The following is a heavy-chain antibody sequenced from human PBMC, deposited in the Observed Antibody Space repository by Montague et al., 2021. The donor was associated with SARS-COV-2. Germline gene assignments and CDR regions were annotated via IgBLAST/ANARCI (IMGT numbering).Heavy chain of an antibody. V-gene: IGHV6-1*01. CDR3: ASGRMVPYSGSWTTLYYYYGMDV. CDR1: GDSVSSNSAA. J-gene: IGHJ6*02. D-gene: IGHD6-13*01. Sequence: CAISGDSVSSNSAAWNWIRQSPSRGLEWLGRTYYRSKWYNDYAVXXKSRITINPDTSKNQFSLQLNSVTPEDTAVYYCASGRMVPYSGSWTTLYYYYGMDVWGQGTTVTVSS. CDR2: TYYRSKWYN.